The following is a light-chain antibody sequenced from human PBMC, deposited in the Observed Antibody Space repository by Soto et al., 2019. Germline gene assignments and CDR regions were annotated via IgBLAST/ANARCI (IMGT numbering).Light chain of an antibody. V-gene: IGLV2-8*01. Sequence: QSALTQPPSASGSPGQSVTISCTGTSSDVGGYNYVSWYQQHPGKAPKLIIYEVSQRPSGVPDRFSGSKSGNTASLTVSGLQAEDEADYYCNSFAGSNNPVVFGGGTKLTVL. CDR1: SSDVGGYNY. CDR3: NSFAGSNNPVV. CDR2: EVS. J-gene: IGLJ2*01.